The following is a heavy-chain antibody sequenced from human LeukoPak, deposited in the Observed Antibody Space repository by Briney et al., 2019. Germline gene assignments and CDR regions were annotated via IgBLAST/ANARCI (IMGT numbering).Heavy chain of an antibody. CDR3: GSGQWLVGVFH. J-gene: IGHJ4*02. Sequence: ASVKVSCKASGHTFTGYYMHWVRQAPGQGLEWLGWINPNSGVTNYAQKFQGRITMTRDTSITTVYMELSSLTSDDTAVYYCGSGQWLVGVFHWGQGTLVTVSS. CDR1: GHTFTGYY. D-gene: IGHD6-19*01. V-gene: IGHV1-2*02. CDR2: INPNSGVT.